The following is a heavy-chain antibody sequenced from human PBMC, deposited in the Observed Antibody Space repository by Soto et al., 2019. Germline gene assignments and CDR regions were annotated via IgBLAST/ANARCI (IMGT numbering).Heavy chain of an antibody. V-gene: IGHV1-69*01. CDR2: IIPIFGTA. CDR3: ARDARVVRGVIIFDY. D-gene: IGHD3-10*01. Sequence: QVQLVQSGAEVKKPGSSVKVSCKASGGTFSSYAISCVRQAHGQGLEWMGGIIPIFGTANYAQKFQGRVTITADESTSTAYMELSSLRSEDTAVYYCARDARVVRGVIIFDYWGQGPLVTVSS. J-gene: IGHJ4*02. CDR1: GGTFSSYA.